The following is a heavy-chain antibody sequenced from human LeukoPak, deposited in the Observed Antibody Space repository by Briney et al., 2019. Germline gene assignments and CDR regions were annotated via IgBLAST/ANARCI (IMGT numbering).Heavy chain of an antibody. V-gene: IGHV3-23*01. D-gene: IGHD6-19*01. CDR3: TKELHVAVAVADYYYFYMDV. CDR2: INGGGNTT. CDR1: GFAFSSFA. J-gene: IGHJ6*03. Sequence: GGSLRLSCAASGFAFSSFAMGWVRQSPGKGLEWLSTINGGGNTTFYADSVKGRFTISRDNSKNALYLHMDSLRPDDTAIYYCTKELHVAVAVADYYYFYMDVWGSGTAVTVSS.